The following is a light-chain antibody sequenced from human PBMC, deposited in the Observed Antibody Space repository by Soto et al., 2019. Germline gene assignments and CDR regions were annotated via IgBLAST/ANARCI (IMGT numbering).Light chain of an antibody. V-gene: IGKV3-15*01. J-gene: IGKJ5*01. CDR2: GAS. CDR3: QQYNNWTRIT. Sequence: EIVLTQSPGTLSLSPGERSTLSFSSSQRVSSSYLAWYQQKPGQAPRLLIYGASTRATGIPARFSGSGSGTEFTLTISSRQSEDFAVYYCQQYNNWTRITFGQGTRLEIK. CDR1: QRVSSSY.